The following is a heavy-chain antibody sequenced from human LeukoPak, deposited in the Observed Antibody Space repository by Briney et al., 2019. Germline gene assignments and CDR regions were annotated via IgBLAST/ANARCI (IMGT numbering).Heavy chain of an antibody. J-gene: IGHJ4*02. D-gene: IGHD5-18*01. CDR2: ISGSGDST. Sequence: GGSLRLSCAASGFTFSSYAMNWVRQAPGKGLEWVSTISGSGDSTYYADSVKGRFTISRDNSKNTLYLQMNSLRAEDTAVYYCARDRRYSCGYWGQGTLVTVSS. V-gene: IGHV3-23*01. CDR3: ARDRRYSCGY. CDR1: GFTFSSYA.